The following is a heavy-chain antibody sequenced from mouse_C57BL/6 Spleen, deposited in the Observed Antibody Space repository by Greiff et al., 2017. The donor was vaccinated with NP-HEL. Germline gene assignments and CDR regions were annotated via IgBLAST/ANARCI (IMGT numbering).Heavy chain of an antibody. CDR3: ARSHYYGSSYEFAY. V-gene: IGHV5-17*01. Sequence: EVQLVESGGGLVKPGGSLKLSCAASGFTFSDYGMHWVRQAPEKGLEWVAYISSGSSTIYYADTVKGRFTISRDNAKNTLFLQMTSLRSEDTAMYYCARSHYYGSSYEFAYWGQGTLVTVSA. CDR2: ISSGSSTI. J-gene: IGHJ3*01. D-gene: IGHD1-1*01. CDR1: GFTFSDYG.